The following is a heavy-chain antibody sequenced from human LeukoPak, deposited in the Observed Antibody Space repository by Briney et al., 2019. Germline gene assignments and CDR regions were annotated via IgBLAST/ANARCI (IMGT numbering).Heavy chain of an antibody. CDR3: VKLLNRYYYYGMDV. CDR2: ISGGNSYI. J-gene: IGHJ6*02. V-gene: IGHV3-21*04. D-gene: IGHD3-10*01. CDR1: GFTFSSYT. Sequence: GGSLRLSCAASGFTFSSYTMHWIRQAPGKGLEWVSSISGGNSYIFYADSVKGRFTVSRDNAKDSLYLQMNSLRAEDTAIYYCVKLLNRYYYYGMDVWGQGTTVTVSS.